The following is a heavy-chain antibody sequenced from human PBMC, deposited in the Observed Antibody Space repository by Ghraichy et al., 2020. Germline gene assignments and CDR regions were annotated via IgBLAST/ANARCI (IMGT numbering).Heavy chain of an antibody. Sequence: ASVKVSCKASGYTFTSYGISWVRQAPGQGLEWMGWISAYNGNTNYAQKLQGRVTMTTDTSTSTAYMELRSLRSDDTAVYYCARALGQWPVDYYYYYGMDVWGQGTTVTVSS. J-gene: IGHJ6*02. D-gene: IGHD6-19*01. V-gene: IGHV1-18*04. CDR2: ISAYNGNT. CDR1: GYTFTSYG. CDR3: ARALGQWPVDYYYYYGMDV.